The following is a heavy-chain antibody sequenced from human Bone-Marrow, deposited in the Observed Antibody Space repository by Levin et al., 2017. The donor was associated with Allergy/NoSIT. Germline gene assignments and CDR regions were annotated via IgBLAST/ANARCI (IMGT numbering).Heavy chain of an antibody. Sequence: SVKVSCKASGGTSSDDAISWVRQAPGEGLEWMGGIIPMFGTTNYAQKFQTRVTISADKSTNTAYMDLSGLREDDTAIYYCAREPQLFGRSSWFDPWGQGTRVTVSS. CDR2: IIPMFGTT. J-gene: IGHJ5*02. V-gene: IGHV1-69*06. D-gene: IGHD2-15*01. CDR1: GGTSSDDA. CDR3: AREPQLFGRSSWFDP.